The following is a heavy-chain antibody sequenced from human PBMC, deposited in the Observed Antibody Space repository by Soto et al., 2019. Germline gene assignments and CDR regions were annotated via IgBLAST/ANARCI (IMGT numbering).Heavy chain of an antibody. V-gene: IGHV1-2*04. CDR2: INPNSGGT. Sequence: ASVKVSCKASGYTFTGYYMHWVRQAPGQGLEWMGWINPNSGGTNYAQKFQGWVTMTRDTSISTAYMELSRLRSDDTAVYYCARATTYYDFWSGYYLHYYVMDVWGQGTTVTGSS. J-gene: IGHJ6*02. CDR3: ARATTYYDFWSGYYLHYYVMDV. D-gene: IGHD3-3*01. CDR1: GYTFTGYY.